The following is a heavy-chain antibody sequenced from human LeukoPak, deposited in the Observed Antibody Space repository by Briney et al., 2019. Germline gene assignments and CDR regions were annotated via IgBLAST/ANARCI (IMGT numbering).Heavy chain of an antibody. D-gene: IGHD4-17*01. J-gene: IGHJ4*02. CDR1: GYSISSGYY. CDR2: IYHSGST. V-gene: IGHV4-38-2*02. Sequence: SETLSLTCTVSGYSISSGYYWGWIRQPPGKGLEWIGSIYHSGSTYYNPSLKSRVTISVDTSKNQFSLKLSSVTAADTAVYYCARVWRDYSVDYFDYWGQGTLVTVSS. CDR3: ARVWRDYSVDYFDY.